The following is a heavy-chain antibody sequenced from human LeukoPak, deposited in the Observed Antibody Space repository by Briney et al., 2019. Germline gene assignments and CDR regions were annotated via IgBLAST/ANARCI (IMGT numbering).Heavy chain of an antibody. CDR1: GDSLTSGSRY. V-gene: IGHV4-61*09. J-gene: IGHJ6*04. Sequence: PSETLSLTCTVSGDSLTSGSRYWSWIRQPAGKGLEWIGHFYSSTRTTYNPSLESRVTISGDTAKNQFSLKLDSVTAADTAVYFCARCMSELDYGDYAYYYHMDVWGKGTTVTVSS. CDR2: FYSSTRT. CDR3: ARCMSELDYGDYAYYYHMDV. D-gene: IGHD4-17*01.